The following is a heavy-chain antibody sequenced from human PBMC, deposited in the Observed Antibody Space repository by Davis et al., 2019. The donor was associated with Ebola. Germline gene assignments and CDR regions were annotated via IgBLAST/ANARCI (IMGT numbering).Heavy chain of an antibody. V-gene: IGHV6-1*01. J-gene: IGHJ4*02. Sequence: HSQTLSLTCAISGDSVSINSDAWNWIRQSPSRGLEWLGRTFYNSKWYNDYAVSVKSRITINPDTSKNQFSLKLSSVTAADTAVYYCARGRRYFDWLSAYYFDYWGQGTLVTVSS. D-gene: IGHD3-9*01. CDR2: TFYNSKWYN. CDR3: ARGRRYFDWLSAYYFDY. CDR1: GDSVSINSDA.